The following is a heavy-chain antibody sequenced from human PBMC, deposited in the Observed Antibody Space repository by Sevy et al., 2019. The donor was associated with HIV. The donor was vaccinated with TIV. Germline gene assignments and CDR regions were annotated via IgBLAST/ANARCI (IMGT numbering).Heavy chain of an antibody. CDR1: GLSFSNAW. CDR3: AIDHRRDGMIVVPFEK. CDR2: IRSETGGGTT. J-gene: IGHJ4*02. D-gene: IGHD3-22*01. V-gene: IGHV3-15*01. Sequence: GGCLRLSCAASGLSFSNAWMAWVRQAPGKGLEWVGRIRSETGGGTTDFAAFAKGKFTISRDDPKNTLYLQMNGLKTEDTAVYYCAIDHRRDGMIVVPFEKWGLGTLVTVSS.